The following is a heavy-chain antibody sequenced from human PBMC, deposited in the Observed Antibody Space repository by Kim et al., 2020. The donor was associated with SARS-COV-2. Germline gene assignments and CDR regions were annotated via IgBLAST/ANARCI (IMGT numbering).Heavy chain of an antibody. V-gene: IGHV4-59*08. CDR1: GGSISSYY. Sequence: SETLSLTCTVSGGSISSYYWSWIRQPPGKGLEWIGYIYYSGSTNYNPSLKSRVTISVDTSKNQFSLKLSSVTAADTAVYYCARSLDWYVSWFDPWGQGTLVTVSS. J-gene: IGHJ5*02. D-gene: IGHD3-16*01. CDR2: IYYSGST. CDR3: ARSLDWYVSWFDP.